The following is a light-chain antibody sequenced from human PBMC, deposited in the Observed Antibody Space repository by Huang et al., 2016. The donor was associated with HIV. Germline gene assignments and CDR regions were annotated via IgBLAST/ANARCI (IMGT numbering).Light chain of an antibody. V-gene: IGKV1-39*01. CDR1: QTINTY. Sequence: DIQMTQSPSSLSASVGDRVTITCRASQTINTYLNWYQQKPGKAPKRLIYAASSLHSGVPSRFSSSGSGTYFTLPISGLQREDFATYFCQQTYSTPRTFGQGTRVEIK. CDR3: QQTYSTPRT. CDR2: AAS. J-gene: IGKJ1*01.